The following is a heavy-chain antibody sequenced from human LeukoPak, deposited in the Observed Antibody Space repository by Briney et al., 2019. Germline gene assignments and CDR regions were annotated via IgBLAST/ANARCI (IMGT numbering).Heavy chain of an antibody. CDR3: ARVHSSGWYGGDWFDP. CDR1: GGSISSYY. CDR2: IYYSGST. D-gene: IGHD6-19*01. J-gene: IGHJ5*02. Sequence: SETLSLTCTVSGGSISSYYWSWIRQPPGKGLEWIGYIYYSGSTNYNPSLKSRVTISVDTSKNQFSLKLSSVTAADTAVYYCARVHSSGWYGGDWFDPWGQGTLVTVSS. V-gene: IGHV4-59*01.